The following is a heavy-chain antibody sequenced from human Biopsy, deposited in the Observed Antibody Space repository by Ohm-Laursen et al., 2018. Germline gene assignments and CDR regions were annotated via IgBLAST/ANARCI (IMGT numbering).Heavy chain of an antibody. CDR3: ARVRGSGFFAFDI. CDR2: IFDDGAT. D-gene: IGHD3-3*01. V-gene: IGHV4-59*02. Sequence: TLSFTCSVSGGSVRGYYWSWIRQTSGTGLAWIGHIFDDGATNYSPSPSLQGRVTLSIDTSENTFSLTLTSLTRADTGVYYCARVRGSGFFAFDIWGRGTTVSVSS. J-gene: IGHJ3*02. CDR1: GGSVRGYY.